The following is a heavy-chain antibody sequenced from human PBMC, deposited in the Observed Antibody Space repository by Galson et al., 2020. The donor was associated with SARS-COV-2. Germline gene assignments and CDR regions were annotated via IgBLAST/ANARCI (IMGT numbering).Heavy chain of an antibody. V-gene: IGHV2-70*11. CDR1: GFSLSTSGMC. D-gene: IGHD3-22*01. J-gene: IGHJ4*02. CDR2: IDWDDDK. Sequence: ESGPTLAKPTQTLTLTCTFSGFSLSTSGMCVSWIRQPPGKALEWLARIDWDDDKYYSTSLKTRLTISKDTSKNQVVLTMTNMDPVDTATYYCARETRYYYDSSGYYIFDYWGQGTLVTVSS. CDR3: ARETRYYYDSSGYYIFDY.